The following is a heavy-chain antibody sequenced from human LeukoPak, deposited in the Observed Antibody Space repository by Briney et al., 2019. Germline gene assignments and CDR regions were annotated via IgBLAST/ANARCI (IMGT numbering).Heavy chain of an antibody. CDR3: ARYCSGGSCYPT. D-gene: IGHD2-15*01. Sequence: SETLSLTCTVSGGSISSSSYYWGWIRQPLGKGLEWIGSIYYSGSTYYNPSLKSRVTISVDTSKNQFSLKLSSVTAADTAVYYCARYCSGGSCYPTWGQGTLVTVSS. V-gene: IGHV4-39*07. J-gene: IGHJ5*02. CDR2: IYYSGST. CDR1: GGSISSSSYY.